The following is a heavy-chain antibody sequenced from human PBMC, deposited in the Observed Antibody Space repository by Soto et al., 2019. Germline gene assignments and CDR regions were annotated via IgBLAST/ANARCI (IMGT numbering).Heavy chain of an antibody. V-gene: IGHV4-39*01. CDR1: GGSISSSSYY. D-gene: IGHD3-3*01. CDR2: IYYSGST. J-gene: IGHJ4*02. CDR3: ARQDDFWSGYYKY. Sequence: PSETLSLTCTVSGGSISSSSYYWGWIRQPPGKWLEWIGSIYYSGSTYYNPSLKSRVTISVDTSKNQFSLKLSSVTAADTAVYYCARQDDFWSGYYKYWGQGTLVTVSS.